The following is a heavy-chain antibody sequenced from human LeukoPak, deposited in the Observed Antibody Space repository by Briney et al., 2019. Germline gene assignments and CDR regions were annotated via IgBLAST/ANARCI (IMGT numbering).Heavy chain of an antibody. CDR2: ISDSGST. CDR1: GDSISSYY. CDR3: ARGRLLEWFDS. Sequence: PSETLSLTCTVSGDSISSYYWSWIRQPPGKRLEWIGCISDSGSTNYNPPLKSRVTISVDTSKRQFSLKLSSVTAADTAVYYCARGRLLEWFDSWGQGTLVSVSS. D-gene: IGHD3-3*01. V-gene: IGHV4-59*01. J-gene: IGHJ5*02.